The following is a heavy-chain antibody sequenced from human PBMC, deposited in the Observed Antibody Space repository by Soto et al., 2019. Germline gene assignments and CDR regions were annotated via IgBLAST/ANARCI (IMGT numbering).Heavy chain of an antibody. CDR1: EFTVSRSA. D-gene: IGHD6-19*01. V-gene: IGHV3-23*01. CDR2: LTGGAGAT. CDR3: AKVCNSSGWFTGVYYYYGMDV. J-gene: IGHJ6*02. Sequence: QLLESGGGLVQPGGSLRLSCTASEFTVSRSAMSWFRQAPGKGLEWVSTLTGGAGATFYADSVKGRFTISRDNSKNALFLQMNSLRAEDTALYYGAKVCNSSGWFTGVYYYYGMDVWGPGTTVTVSS.